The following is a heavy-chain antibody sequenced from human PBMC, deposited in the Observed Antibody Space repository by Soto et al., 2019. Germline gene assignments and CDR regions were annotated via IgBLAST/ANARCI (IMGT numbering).Heavy chain of an antibody. J-gene: IGHJ3*02. V-gene: IGHV4-39*02. CDR1: GGSISSSTNY. CDR2: IYYSGST. D-gene: IGHD3-22*01. Sequence: SETLSLTCTVSGGSISSSTNYWGWIRQPPEKGLEWIGSIYYSGSTYYNPSLKSRVTISVDTSKNQFSLKLSSVTAADTAVYYCARDYDSSGYYRPDAFDIWGQGTMVTVSS. CDR3: ARDYDSSGYYRPDAFDI.